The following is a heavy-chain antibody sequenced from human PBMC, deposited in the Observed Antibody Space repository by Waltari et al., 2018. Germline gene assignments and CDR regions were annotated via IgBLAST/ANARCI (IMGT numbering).Heavy chain of an antibody. J-gene: IGHJ3*02. CDR2: RTCDGANE. D-gene: IGHD2-21*02. Sequence: QVQLVEPGGGVVQPGGSLRLSCAAFGFTFSGYGLHWVRRAPGKGVGVVAFRTCDGANEDYAESVKCRFTISRDNPKKTMFIQMNSLRPDDTAIYYCASIFAGTAVTAIQPIDIRGQGTMFTVCS. V-gene: IGHV3-30*02. CDR1: GFTFSGYG. CDR3: ASIFAGTAVTAIQPIDI.